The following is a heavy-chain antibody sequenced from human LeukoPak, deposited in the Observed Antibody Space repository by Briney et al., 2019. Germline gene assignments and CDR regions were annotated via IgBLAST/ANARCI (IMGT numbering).Heavy chain of an antibody. V-gene: IGHV7-4-1*02. CDR2: INTNTGNP. CDR3: ARVQYYGSRGSDGIRYFLDY. Sequence: VASVKVSCKASGYIFTSYAMNWVRQAPGRGLEWMGWINTNTGNPTYAQGFTGRFVLSLDTSVSTAYLQISSLKAEDTAVYYCARVQYYGSRGSDGIRYFLDYWGQGTLVTVSS. J-gene: IGHJ4*02. CDR1: GYIFTSYA. D-gene: IGHD3-10*01.